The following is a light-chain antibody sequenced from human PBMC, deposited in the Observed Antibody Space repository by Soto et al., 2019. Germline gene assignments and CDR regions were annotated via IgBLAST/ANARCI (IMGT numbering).Light chain of an antibody. CDR2: EVT. V-gene: IGLV2-8*01. CDR1: SSDVGAYKY. CDR3: TSYVGNDIWV. Sequence: QSALTQPPSASGSPGQSVTISCTGTSSDVGAYKYVSWYQQYPGKAPKLMIYEVTKRPSGVPDRFSGSKSGNTASLTVSGVQGEDGADYYCTSYVGNDIWVFGGGTKVTVL. J-gene: IGLJ3*02.